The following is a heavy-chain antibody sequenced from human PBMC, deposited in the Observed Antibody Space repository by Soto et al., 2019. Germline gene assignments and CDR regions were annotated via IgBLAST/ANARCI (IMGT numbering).Heavy chain of an antibody. V-gene: IGHV4-31*03. CDR1: GGSISSGGYY. J-gene: IGHJ4*02. CDR3: ARGGIAAAAPPDY. CDR2: IYYSGST. D-gene: IGHD6-13*01. Sequence: QVQLQESGPGLVKPSQTLSLTCTVSGGSISSGGYYWSGIRQHPGKGLEWIGYIYYSGSTYYNPSLKSRVTISVDTSKNQFSLKLSSVTAADTAVYYCARGGIAAAAPPDYWGQGTLVTVSS.